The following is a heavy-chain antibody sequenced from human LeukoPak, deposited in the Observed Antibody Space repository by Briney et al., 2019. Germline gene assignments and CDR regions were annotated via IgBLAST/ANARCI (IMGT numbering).Heavy chain of an antibody. J-gene: IGHJ3*02. CDR3: ARGGAFEQQLYSAFDI. D-gene: IGHD6-13*01. Sequence: GGSLRLSCAASGFTVSSNYMSWVRQAPGKGLEWVSVIYSGGSTYYADSVKGRFTISRDNSKNTLYLQMNSLRAEDTAVYYCARGGAFEQQLYSAFDIWGQGTMVTVSS. V-gene: IGHV3-53*05. CDR2: IYSGGST. CDR1: GFTVSSNY.